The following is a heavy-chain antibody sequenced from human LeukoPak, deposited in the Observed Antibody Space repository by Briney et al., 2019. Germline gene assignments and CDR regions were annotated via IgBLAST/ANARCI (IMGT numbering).Heavy chain of an antibody. V-gene: IGHV1-18*01. J-gene: IGHJ4*02. Sequence: ASVKVSCKASGYTFTSYGISWVRQAPGQGLEWMGWTSAYNGNTNYAQKLQGRVTITTDTSTSTAYMELRSLRSDDTAVYYCARGRGYYGSGSYSFGYWGQGTLVTVSS. CDR2: TSAYNGNT. CDR1: GYTFTSYG. D-gene: IGHD3-10*01. CDR3: ARGRGYYGSGSYSFGY.